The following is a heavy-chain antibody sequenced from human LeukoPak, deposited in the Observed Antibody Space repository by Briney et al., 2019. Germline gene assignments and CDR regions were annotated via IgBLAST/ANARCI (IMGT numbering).Heavy chain of an antibody. Sequence: RASVRVSCEASGYTFTGYYMHWVRQAPGQGLEWMGWINPNSGGTNYAQKVQGRVTMTRDTSISTAYMELSRLRSDDTAVYYCARVGKRGGYCSSTSCPPPPYGMDVWGQGTTVTVSS. D-gene: IGHD2-2*01. V-gene: IGHV1-2*02. CDR2: INPNSGGT. J-gene: IGHJ6*02. CDR3: ARVGKRGGYCSSTSCPPPPYGMDV. CDR1: GYTFTGYY.